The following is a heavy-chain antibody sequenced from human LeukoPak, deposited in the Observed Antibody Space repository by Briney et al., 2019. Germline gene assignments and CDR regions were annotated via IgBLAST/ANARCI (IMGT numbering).Heavy chain of an antibody. CDR1: GGSISSYY. Sequence: SETLSLTCTVSGGSISSYYWSWIRQPPGKGLEWIGYIYYSGSTNYNPSLKSRVTISVDASKNQFSLKLSSVTAADTAVYYCARAEYYDTGMGFDYWGQGTLVTVSS. D-gene: IGHD3-22*01. V-gene: IGHV4-59*01. CDR2: IYYSGST. CDR3: ARAEYYDTGMGFDY. J-gene: IGHJ4*02.